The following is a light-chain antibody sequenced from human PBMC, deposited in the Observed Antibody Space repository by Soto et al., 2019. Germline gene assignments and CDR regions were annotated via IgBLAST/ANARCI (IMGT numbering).Light chain of an antibody. CDR2: AAS. J-gene: IGKJ1*01. CDR3: QHPKWA. CDR1: QDISGY. V-gene: IGKV1-9*01. Sequence: IQLTQSPSSLSASVGDRVTITCRASQDISGYVAWYQQRPGRAPQLLIYAASALQTGVPSRFSGGGSGTDFTLTITSLQPEDFGTYYCQHPKWAFGQGTTVEI.